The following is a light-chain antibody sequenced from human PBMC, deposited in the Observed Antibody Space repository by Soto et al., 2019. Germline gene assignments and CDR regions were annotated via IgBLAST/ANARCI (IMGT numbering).Light chain of an antibody. J-gene: IGKJ2*01. CDR3: HHYGSSPPYT. CDR1: QSVDNTY. CDR2: GAS. V-gene: IGKV3-20*01. Sequence: EIVLTQSPGTLSLSPGERATLSCRASQSVDNTYLAWYQQKPGQAPRLLIYGASSRPTGIPDRFSGSGSGTDVTLTNSRLEPEDFAVYYCHHYGSSPPYTFGQGTKLDFK.